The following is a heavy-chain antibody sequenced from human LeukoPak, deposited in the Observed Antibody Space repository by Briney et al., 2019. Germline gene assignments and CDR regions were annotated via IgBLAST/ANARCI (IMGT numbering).Heavy chain of an antibody. CDR2: IIPIFGTA. CDR3: ASAIMVVTAIPGWFDP. Sequence: VASVTVSCKASGGTFSSYAISWVRQAPGQGLEWMGGIIPIFGTANYAQKFQGRVTITTDESTSTAYMELSSLRSEDTAVYYCASAIMVVTAIPGWFDPWGPGTLVTVSS. D-gene: IGHD2-21*02. CDR1: GGTFSSYA. J-gene: IGHJ5*02. V-gene: IGHV1-69*05.